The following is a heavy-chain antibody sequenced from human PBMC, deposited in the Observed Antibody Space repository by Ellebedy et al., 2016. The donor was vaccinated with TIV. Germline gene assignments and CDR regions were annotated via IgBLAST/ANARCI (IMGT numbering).Heavy chain of an antibody. CDR1: GFTFNSYS. CDR3: ARGGVRGQTGNDAFDI. J-gene: IGHJ3*02. D-gene: IGHD3-10*01. Sequence: GESLKISXAASGFTFNSYSMNWVRQAPGRGLEWVSYISSSSSTIYYADSVKGRFTISRDNAKNSLYLQMNSLRAEDTAVYYCARGGVRGQTGNDAFDIWGQGTMVTVSS. V-gene: IGHV3-48*04. CDR2: ISSSSSTI.